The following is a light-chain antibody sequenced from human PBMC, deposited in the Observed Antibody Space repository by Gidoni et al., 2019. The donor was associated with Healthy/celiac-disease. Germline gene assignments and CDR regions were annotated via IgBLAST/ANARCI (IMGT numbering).Light chain of an antibody. J-gene: IGLJ2*01. CDR2: YDS. CDR3: QVWDSSSDLV. V-gene: IGLV3-21*04. CDR1: NIGSKS. Sequence: SSVLTHPPSVSVAPGKTARITCGGNNIGSKSVHWYQQKPGQAPVLVIYYDSDRPSGIPERFSGSNSGNTATLTISRVEAGDEADYYCQVWDSSSDLVFGGGTKLTVL.